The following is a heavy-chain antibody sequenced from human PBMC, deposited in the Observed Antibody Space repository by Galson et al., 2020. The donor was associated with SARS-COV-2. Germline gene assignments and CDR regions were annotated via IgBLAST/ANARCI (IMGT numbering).Heavy chain of an antibody. V-gene: IGHV3-23*01. CDR2: ISGSGGST. CDR3: AKRGDYFDY. CDR1: GFTFSSYA. Sequence: GESLKISCAASGFTFSSYAMSWVRQAPGKGLEWVSAISGSGGSTYYADSVKGRFTISRDNSKNTLYLQMNSLRAEDTAVYYCAKRGDYFDYWGQGTLVTVSS. J-gene: IGHJ4*02.